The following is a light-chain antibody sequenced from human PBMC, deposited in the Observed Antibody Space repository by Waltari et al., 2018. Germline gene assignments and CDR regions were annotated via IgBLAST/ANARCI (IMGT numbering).Light chain of an antibody. CDR2: DAS. CDR1: QSIGTF. V-gene: IGKV3-11*01. Sequence: EIVLTQSPATLSLSPGDRATLSCRASQSIGTFLARLQQKPGQAPSLLIYDASYRATDIPARFSGAGSGTDFTLTISSLEPEDFAVYFCQQRSDWPRTFGQGTRVEIK. J-gene: IGKJ1*01. CDR3: QQRSDWPRT.